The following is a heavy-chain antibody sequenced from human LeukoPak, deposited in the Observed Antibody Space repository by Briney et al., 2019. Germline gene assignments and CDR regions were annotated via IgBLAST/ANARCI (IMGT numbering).Heavy chain of an antibody. CDR2: IYPGDSDT. CDR3: AKRGATDWYHLDAFDI. V-gene: IGHV5-51*01. D-gene: IGHD3-9*01. J-gene: IGHJ3*02. CDR1: GYSFTTYW. Sequence: GESLKISCKASGYSFTTYWIGWVRQMPGKGLEWMGIIYPGDSDTRYSPSFQGQVTISADKSITTAYLQWSSLKASVTAMYYCAKRGATDWYHLDAFDIWGQGTMVTVSS.